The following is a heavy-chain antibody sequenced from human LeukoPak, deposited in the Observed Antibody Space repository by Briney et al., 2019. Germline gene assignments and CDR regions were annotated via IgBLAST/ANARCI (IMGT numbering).Heavy chain of an antibody. Sequence: GGSLRLSCAASGFTFSTDAMSWVRQAPGKGLEWVSGISSGDNTYYVDSVKGRFTISRDTSKNTLFLQMNSLRADDTAIYYCTKGGHGDYWGQGTMVTVSS. CDR1: GFTFSTDA. D-gene: IGHD2-21*02. CDR2: ISSGDNT. V-gene: IGHV3-23*01. CDR3: TKGGHGDY. J-gene: IGHJ4*02.